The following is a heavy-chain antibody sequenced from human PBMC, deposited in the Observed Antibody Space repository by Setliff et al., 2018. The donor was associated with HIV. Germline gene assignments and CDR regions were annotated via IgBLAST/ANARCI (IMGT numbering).Heavy chain of an antibody. Sequence: PSETLSLTCAVYGGSFSAYYWTWIRQPPGKGLEWIGEINHSGSTYYNPSLRSRVTLSVDTSKKQFSLKLSSITAADTAVYFCARAADYYDSSGYWAPPRYFDDWGQGTLVTVSS. D-gene: IGHD3-22*01. CDR2: INHSGST. V-gene: IGHV4-34*01. J-gene: IGHJ4*02. CDR3: ARAADYYDSSGYWAPPRYFDD. CDR1: GGSFSAYY.